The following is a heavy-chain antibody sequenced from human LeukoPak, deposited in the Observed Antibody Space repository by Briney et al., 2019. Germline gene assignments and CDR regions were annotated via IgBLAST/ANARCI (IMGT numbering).Heavy chain of an antibody. D-gene: IGHD3-10*01. J-gene: IGHJ5*02. CDR2: INPSGGST. CDR1: GYTFTSYY. CDR3: ARTTTITMVRGVIIP. V-gene: IGHV1-46*01. Sequence: ASVKVSCKASGYTFTSYYMHWVRQAPGQGLEWMGIINPSGGSTSYAQKFQGRVTMTRDTSTSTVYMELSSLRSEDTAVYYCARTTTITMVRGVIIPWGQGTLVTVSS.